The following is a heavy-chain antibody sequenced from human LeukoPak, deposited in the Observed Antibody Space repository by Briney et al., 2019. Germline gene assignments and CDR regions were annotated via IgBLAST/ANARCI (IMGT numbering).Heavy chain of an antibody. CDR2: IRYDGSNK. J-gene: IGHJ3*02. D-gene: IGHD3-22*01. Sequence: PGGSLRLSCAASGFTFSSYGMHWVRQAPGKGLEWVAFIRYDGSNKYYADSVKGRFTISRDNSKNTLYLQMNSLRAEDTAVYYCAKVPYYYDSSGYPTSAAFDIWGQGTMVTVSS. CDR1: GFTFSSYG. V-gene: IGHV3-30*02. CDR3: AKVPYYYDSSGYPTSAAFDI.